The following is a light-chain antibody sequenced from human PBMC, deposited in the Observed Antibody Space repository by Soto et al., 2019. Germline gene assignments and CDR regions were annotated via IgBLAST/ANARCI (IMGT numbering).Light chain of an antibody. CDR1: QSVGSY. V-gene: IGKV3-11*01. CDR2: GAS. CDR3: QQRSNWPIT. Sequence: EIVLTQSPATLSLSPGERATLSCRASQSVGSYLAWYQQKPGQAPRPLIYGASKRAPGVSARFSGSGSGTDFTLTISSLEPEDFAVYYCQQRSNWPITFGQGTRLEIK. J-gene: IGKJ5*01.